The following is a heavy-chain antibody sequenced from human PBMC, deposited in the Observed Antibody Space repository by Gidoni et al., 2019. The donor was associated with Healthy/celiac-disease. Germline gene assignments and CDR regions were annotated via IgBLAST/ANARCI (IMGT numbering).Heavy chain of an antibody. V-gene: IGHV3-74*01. CDR2: INSDGRST. CDR3: ARGTYYDILTGLNWFDP. D-gene: IGHD3-9*01. CDR1: GFTFSTYW. Sequence: EVQLVESGGGLVQPGGSLRLSCAASGFTFSTYWMHWVRQAPGKGVMWVSRINSDGRSTSYADSVKGRFTISRDNAKNTLYLQMNSLRAEDTAVYYCARGTYYDILTGLNWFDPWGQGTLVTVSS. J-gene: IGHJ5*02.